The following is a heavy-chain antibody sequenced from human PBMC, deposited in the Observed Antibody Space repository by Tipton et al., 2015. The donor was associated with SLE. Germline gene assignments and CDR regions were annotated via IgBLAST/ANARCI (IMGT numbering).Heavy chain of an antibody. D-gene: IGHD2-2*01. J-gene: IGHJ3*01. V-gene: IGHV3-23*01. CDR3: ARGYQGAFDV. Sequence: SLRLSCAASRFTFSTFAMGWVRQAAGRGLEWVSFISTNGGSTSCSDSVKGRFTISRDNSKNTLDLHMNGLRAEDTALYYCARGYQGAFDVWGQGTMVTVSS. CDR1: RFTFSTFA. CDR2: ISTNGGST.